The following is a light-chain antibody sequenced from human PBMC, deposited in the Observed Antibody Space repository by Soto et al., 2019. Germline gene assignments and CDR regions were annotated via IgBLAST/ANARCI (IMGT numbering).Light chain of an antibody. Sequence: SYELTQAPSVSLAPGQTARITRGGNNIGSKSVHWYQQKAGQAPALVVYDDSDRPSGIPERFSGSNSGNTATLTISRVEAGDEADYYCHVWDSSSDHYVFGSGTKVTVL. CDR1: NIGSKS. J-gene: IGLJ1*01. V-gene: IGLV3-21*02. CDR3: HVWDSSSDHYV. CDR2: DDS.